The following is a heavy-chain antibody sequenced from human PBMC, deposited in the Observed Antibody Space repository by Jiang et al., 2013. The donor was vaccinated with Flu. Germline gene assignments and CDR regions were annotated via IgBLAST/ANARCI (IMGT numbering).Heavy chain of an antibody. CDR2: IYYSGSA. D-gene: IGHD3-10*01. Sequence: GSGLVKPSQTLSLTCTVSGGSISSGDYYWSWTRQPPGKGLEWIGYIYYSGSAYYKPSLKSRVTISVDTSRNQFSLKLSSVTAADTAVYYCARERITSAAFDPWGQGTLVTVSS. CDR1: GGSISSGDYY. J-gene: IGHJ5*02. V-gene: IGHV4-30-4*01. CDR3: ARERITSAAFDP.